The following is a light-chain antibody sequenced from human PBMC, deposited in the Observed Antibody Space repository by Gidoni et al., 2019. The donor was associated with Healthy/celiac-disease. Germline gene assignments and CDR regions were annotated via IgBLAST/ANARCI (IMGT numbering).Light chain of an antibody. CDR3: QQSYSTPT. J-gene: IGKJ4*01. CDR2: AAS. CDR1: QSISSY. V-gene: IGKV1-39*01. Sequence: DIQMTQSPSSLSASVGDRVTITGRASQSISSYLNWYQQKPGKAPKLLIYAASSVQSGVPSRFSGRGAGTDFTLTIRSLQPEDFATYYCQQSYSTPTFGGGTKVEIK.